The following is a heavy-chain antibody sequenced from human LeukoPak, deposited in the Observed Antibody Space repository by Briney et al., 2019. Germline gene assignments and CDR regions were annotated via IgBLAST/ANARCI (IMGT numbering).Heavy chain of an antibody. CDR2: IYSSGSS. V-gene: IGHV4-39*01. D-gene: IGHD3-10*01. J-gene: IGHJ4*02. CDR1: GGSISSSSYH. Sequence: SETLSLTCTVSGGSISSSSYHWGWIRQPPGKGLEWIGTIYSSGSSYHNPSLKSRLTISVDTSRNQFSLKLSSVTASDTAVYYCATRYGSGTYPRYYFDSWGQGTLVTVSS. CDR3: ATRYGSGTYPRYYFDS.